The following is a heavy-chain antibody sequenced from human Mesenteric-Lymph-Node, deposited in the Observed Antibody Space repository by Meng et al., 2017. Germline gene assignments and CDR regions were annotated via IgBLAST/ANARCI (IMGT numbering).Heavy chain of an antibody. CDR1: GFTFSSYW. Sequence: GGPLRLSCAASGFTFSSYWMHWVRQAPGKGLVWVSRINSDGSSTSYADSVKGRFTISRHNSKNTLYLQMNSLRAEDTAVYYCARDARGPYGGNNWDYWGQGTLVTVSS. D-gene: IGHD4-23*01. V-gene: IGHV3-74*01. CDR2: INSDGSST. CDR3: ARDARGPYGGNNWDY. J-gene: IGHJ4*02.